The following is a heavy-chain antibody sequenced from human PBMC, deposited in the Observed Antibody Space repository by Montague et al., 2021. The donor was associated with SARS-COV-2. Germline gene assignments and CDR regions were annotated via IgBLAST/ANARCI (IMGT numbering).Heavy chain of an antibody. Sequence: SETLSLTCAVYGGSFSGYYWCWIRQPPGKGLEWIGEINHSGSTNYNPSLKSRVTISVDTSKNQFSLKLSSVTAADTAVYYCAVNYGSGSYSTYYYGMDVWGQGTTVTVSS. D-gene: IGHD3-10*01. V-gene: IGHV4-34*01. CDR2: INHSGST. CDR1: GGSFSGYY. J-gene: IGHJ6*02. CDR3: AVNYGSGSYSTYYYGMDV.